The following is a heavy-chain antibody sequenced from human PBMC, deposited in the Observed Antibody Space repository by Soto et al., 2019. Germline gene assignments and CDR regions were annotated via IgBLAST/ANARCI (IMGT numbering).Heavy chain of an antibody. CDR2: ISGSGGST. CDR3: AKSPQGGYICVWYFDY. CDR1: GFTFSSYA. Sequence: GGSLRLSCAASGFTFSSYAMSWVRQAPGKGLEWVSAISGSGGSTYYADSVKGRFTISRDSSKNTLYLQMNSLRAEDTAVYYCAKSPQGGYICVWYFDYWGQGTLVTVSS. V-gene: IGHV3-23*01. D-gene: IGHD5-18*01. J-gene: IGHJ4*02.